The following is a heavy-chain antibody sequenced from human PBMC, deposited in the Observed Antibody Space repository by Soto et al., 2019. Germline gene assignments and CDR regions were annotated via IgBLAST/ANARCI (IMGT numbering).Heavy chain of an antibody. V-gene: IGHV1-2*02. J-gene: IGHJ4*02. CDR2: INLNSGGT. CDR3: AREGKNGYNWADY. CDR1: GYTFTGLY. D-gene: IGHD5-12*01. Sequence: ASVKVSCKASGYTFTGLYMHWVRQAPGQGLEWMGWINLNSGGTNYAQKFQGGVTLTRDTSITTAYMELTRLRSDDTAVYYCAREGKNGYNWADYWGQGTLVTVSS.